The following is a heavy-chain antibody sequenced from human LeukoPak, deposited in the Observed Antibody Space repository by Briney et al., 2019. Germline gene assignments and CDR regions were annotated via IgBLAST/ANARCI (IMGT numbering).Heavy chain of an antibody. J-gene: IGHJ4*02. V-gene: IGHV3-30*02. CDR2: IRSDGINK. D-gene: IGHD3-22*01. CDR1: GFTFSTYG. Sequence: GGSLRLSCAASGFTFSTYGMHWVRQAPGKGLEWGAFIRSDGINKYYADSVKGRFTISRDNSKNTLYLQMNSLRAADTAVYYCARSDSTGYPHFDYWGQGTLVTVSS. CDR3: ARSDSTGYPHFDY.